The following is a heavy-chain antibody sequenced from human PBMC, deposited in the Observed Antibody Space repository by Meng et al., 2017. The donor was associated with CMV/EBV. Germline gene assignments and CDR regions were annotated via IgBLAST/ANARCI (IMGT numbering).Heavy chain of an antibody. D-gene: IGHD5-18*01. Sequence: ASVKVSCKASGYIFAAYYIYWVRQAPEQGLEWMGWINPNSGSTHYAQKFRGRVTVTRDASISTAYMELSSLRSDDTAVYYCARTYTANDPSDFWGQGTMVTVSS. J-gene: IGHJ3*01. V-gene: IGHV1-2*02. CDR1: GYIFAAYY. CDR2: INPNSGST. CDR3: ARTYTANDPSDF.